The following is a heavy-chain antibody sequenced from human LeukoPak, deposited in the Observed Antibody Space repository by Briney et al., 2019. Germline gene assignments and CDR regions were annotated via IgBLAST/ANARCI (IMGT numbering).Heavy chain of an antibody. CDR3: SGGAGDFDY. D-gene: IGHD1-26*01. J-gene: IGHJ4*02. CDR1: GFTFSSYW. Sequence: GGSLRLSCAASGFTFSSYWMNGVRQAPGKGLERVANIKQDGSEKYYVDSVKGRFTISRDNAKNSLYLQMNSLRAEDTAVYYCSGGAGDFDYWGQGTLVTVSS. CDR2: IKQDGSEK. V-gene: IGHV3-7*03.